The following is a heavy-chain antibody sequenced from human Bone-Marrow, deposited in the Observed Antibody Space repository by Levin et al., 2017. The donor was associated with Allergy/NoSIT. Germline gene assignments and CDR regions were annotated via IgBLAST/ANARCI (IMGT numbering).Heavy chain of an antibody. CDR1: GGTFSSYA. CDR3: ARLMVYAPSYFYYGMDV. J-gene: IGHJ6*02. D-gene: IGHD2-8*01. V-gene: IGHV1-69*01. CDR2: FIPIFGTA. Sequence: KISCKASGGTFSSYAINWVRQAPGQGLEWMGGFIPIFGTANYAQKFQGRVTITADESTSTAYMELSSLRSEDTAMYYCARLMVYAPSYFYYGMDVWGQGTTVTVSS.